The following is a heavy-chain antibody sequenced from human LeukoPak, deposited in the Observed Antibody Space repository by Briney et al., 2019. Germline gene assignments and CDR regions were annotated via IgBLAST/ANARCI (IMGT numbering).Heavy chain of an antibody. CDR2: IYSGGST. CDR1: GYTFTSYG. CDR3: VVGATAIDY. Sequence: GASVKVSCKASGYTFTSYGISWVRQAPGKGLEWVSVIYSGGSTYYADSVKGRFTISRDNSKNTLYLQMNSLRAEDTAVYYCVVGATAIDYWGQGTLVTVSS. D-gene: IGHD1-26*01. J-gene: IGHJ4*02. V-gene: IGHV3-66*01.